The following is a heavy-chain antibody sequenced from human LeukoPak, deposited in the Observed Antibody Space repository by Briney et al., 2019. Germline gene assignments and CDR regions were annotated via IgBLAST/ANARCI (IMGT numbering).Heavy chain of an antibody. J-gene: IGHJ3*02. CDR3: VRASVESGGAFDI. CDR2: IYHSGST. V-gene: IGHV4-30-2*01. CDR1: GGSISSGGYY. Sequence: SETLSLTCTVSGGSISSGGYYWSWIRQPPGKGLEGIGYIYHSGSTYYNPSLKSRVTTSRDTSKNQFSLKLSSMTAADTAVYYCVRASVESGGAFDIWGQGTMVTVSS. D-gene: IGHD2-15*01.